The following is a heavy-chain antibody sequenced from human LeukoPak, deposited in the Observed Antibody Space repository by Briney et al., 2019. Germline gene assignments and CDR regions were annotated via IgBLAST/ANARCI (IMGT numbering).Heavy chain of an antibody. V-gene: IGHV3-23*01. CDR3: AKDHERGCSSTSRSLDY. D-gene: IGHD2-2*01. CDR2: ISGSGGST. J-gene: IGHJ4*02. Sequence: GGSLRLSCAASGFTFSSYAMSWVRRAPGKGLEWVSGISGSGGSTYYADSVKGRFTISRDNSKDTLYLQMNSLRAEDTAVYYCAKDHERGCSSTSRSLDYWGQGTLVTVSS. CDR1: GFTFSSYA.